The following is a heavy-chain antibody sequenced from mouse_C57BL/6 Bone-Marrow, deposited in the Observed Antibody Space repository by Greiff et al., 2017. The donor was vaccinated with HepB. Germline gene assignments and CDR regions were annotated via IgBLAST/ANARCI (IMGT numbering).Heavy chain of an antibody. Sequence: VMLVESGPGLVAPSQSLSITCTVSGFSLTSYAISWVRQPPGKGLEWLGVIWTGGGTNYNSALKSRLSISKDNSKSQVFLKMNSLQTDDTARYYCARGWLLHYYAMDYWGQGTSVTVSS. CDR3: ARGWLLHYYAMDY. CDR1: GFSLTSYA. J-gene: IGHJ4*01. V-gene: IGHV2-9-1*01. CDR2: IWTGGGT. D-gene: IGHD2-3*01.